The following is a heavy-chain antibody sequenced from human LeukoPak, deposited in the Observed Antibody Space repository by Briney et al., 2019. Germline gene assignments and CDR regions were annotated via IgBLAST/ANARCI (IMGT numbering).Heavy chain of an antibody. D-gene: IGHD3-22*01. J-gene: IGHJ4*02. CDR3: AMIVVVIRAFDH. V-gene: IGHV4-34*01. CDR1: GGSFSGYY. CDR2: INHSGST. Sequence: SETLSLTCAVSGGSFSGYYWSWIRQPPGKGLEWIGEINHSGSTNYNPSLKSRVTISVDTSKNQFSLKLSSVTAADTAVYYCAMIVVVIRAFDHWGQGTLVTVSS.